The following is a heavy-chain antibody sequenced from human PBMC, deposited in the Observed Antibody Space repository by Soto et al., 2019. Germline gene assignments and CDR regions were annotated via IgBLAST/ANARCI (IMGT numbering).Heavy chain of an antibody. V-gene: IGHV3-48*02. CDR3: ARDPAYDFWSGYYREYYFDY. D-gene: IGHD3-3*01. CDR2: ISSSSSTI. J-gene: IGHJ4*02. Sequence: EVQLVESGGGLVQPGGSLRLSCAASGFTFSSYSMNWVRQAPGKGLEWVSYISSSSSTIYYADSVKGRFTISRDNAKNSLYLQMNSLRDEDTAVYYCARDPAYDFWSGYYREYYFDYWGQGTLVTVSS. CDR1: GFTFSSYS.